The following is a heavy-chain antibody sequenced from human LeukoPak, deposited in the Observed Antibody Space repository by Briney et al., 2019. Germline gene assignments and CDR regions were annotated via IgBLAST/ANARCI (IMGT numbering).Heavy chain of an antibody. CDR2: ISSSSSHI. CDR3: ARDTRFGALYDSSYHGMDV. V-gene: IGHV3-21*01. D-gene: IGHD3-10*01. CDR1: GFIFSTYS. Sequence: SGGSLRLSCAASGFIFSTYSMNWVRQAPGKGPEWVSSISSSSSHIYYADSVKGRLTISRDNAKNSLYLQIYSLRAQDTAVYYCARDTRFGALYDSSYHGMDVWGKGTTVTVSS. J-gene: IGHJ6*04.